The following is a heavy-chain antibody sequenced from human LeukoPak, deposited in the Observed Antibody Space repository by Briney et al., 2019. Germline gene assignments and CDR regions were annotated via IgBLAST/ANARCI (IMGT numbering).Heavy chain of an antibody. CDR2: IYTSGAT. Sequence: PSETLSLTCIVSGGSLGHYYWSWLRQSAGNRLEWIGRIYTSGATHYNPSLQSRVAISVDPSKNQFSLDLTSLTAADTAIYYCAREDWKWYFDVWGRGTVVTVS. D-gene: IGHD1-1*01. V-gene: IGHV4-4*07. CDR1: GGSLGHYY. CDR3: AREDWKWYFDV. J-gene: IGHJ2*01.